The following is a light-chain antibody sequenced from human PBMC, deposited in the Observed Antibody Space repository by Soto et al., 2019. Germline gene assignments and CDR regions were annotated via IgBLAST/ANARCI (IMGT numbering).Light chain of an antibody. V-gene: IGLV2-11*01. CDR2: DVS. CDR3: CSYAGSYTVV. CDR1: SSDGGVYNY. J-gene: IGLJ1*01. Sequence: SVLTQPRTVSGATGPSVTISCTGNSSDGGVYNYVSWYQQSPGKAPKIMIHDVSKRPSGVPDRFSGSKSDNTASLTISGLQAEDEADYYCCSYAGSYTVVFGIGTKVTVL.